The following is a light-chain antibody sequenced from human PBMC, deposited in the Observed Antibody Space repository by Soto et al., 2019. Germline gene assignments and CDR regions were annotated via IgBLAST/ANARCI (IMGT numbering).Light chain of an antibody. V-gene: IGLV2-23*01. CDR3: CSYAGSSAVV. CDR2: EGS. CDR1: STDVGSYIF. J-gene: IGLJ2*01. Sequence: QSVLTQPASASGSPGQSITISCTGISTDVGSYIFVSWYQQHPGKAPKRMIYEGSKRPSGVSNRFSGSKSGNTASLTISGLQAEDEADYYCCSYAGSSAVVFGGGTKVTVL.